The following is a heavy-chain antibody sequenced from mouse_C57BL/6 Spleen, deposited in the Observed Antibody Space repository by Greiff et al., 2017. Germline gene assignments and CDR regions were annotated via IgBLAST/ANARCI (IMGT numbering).Heavy chain of an antibody. CDR3: ARFPYYYGSSPGYFDY. D-gene: IGHD1-1*01. CDR1: GYTFTSYW. J-gene: IGHJ2*01. CDR2: IDPSDSET. V-gene: IGHV1-52*01. Sequence: VQLQQPGAELVRPGSSVKLSCKASGYTFTSYWMHWVKQRPIQGLEWIGNIDPSDSETHYNQKFKDKATLTVDKSSSTAYMQLSSLTSEDSAVYYCARFPYYYGSSPGYFDYWGQGTTLTVAS.